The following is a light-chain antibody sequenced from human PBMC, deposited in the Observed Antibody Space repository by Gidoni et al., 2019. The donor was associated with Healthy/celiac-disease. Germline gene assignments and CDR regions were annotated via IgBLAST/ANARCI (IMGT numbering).Light chain of an antibody. CDR3: QQYGSSPRYT. CDR1: QSVSSSY. V-gene: IGKV3-20*01. Sequence: EIVLTQSPGTLSLSPGERATLSCRASQSVSSSYLAWYQQKPGQAPRLLIYGASSRATGIPDRFSGSGSGTDFTLTISRLEPEDFAVYYCQQYGSSPRYTFXXXTKLEIK. J-gene: IGKJ2*01. CDR2: GAS.